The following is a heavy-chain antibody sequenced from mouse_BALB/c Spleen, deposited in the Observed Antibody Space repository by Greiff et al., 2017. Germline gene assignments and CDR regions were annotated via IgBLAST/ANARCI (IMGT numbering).Heavy chain of an antibody. V-gene: IGHV1-14*01. D-gene: IGHD2-4*01. CDR1: GYTFTSYV. CDR2: INPYNDGT. J-gene: IGHJ4*01. CDR3: ARGDYEEYYYAMDY. Sequence: EVKLQESGPELVKPGASVKMSCKASGYTFTSYVMHWVKQKPGQGLEWIGYINPYNDGTKYNEKFKGKATLTSDKSSSTAYMELSSLTSEDSAVYYCARGDYEEYYYAMDYWGQGTSVTVSS.